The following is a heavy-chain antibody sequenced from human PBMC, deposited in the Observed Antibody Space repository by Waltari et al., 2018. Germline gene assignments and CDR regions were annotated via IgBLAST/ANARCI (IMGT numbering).Heavy chain of an antibody. J-gene: IGHJ4*02. V-gene: IGHV3-23*01. CDR1: GFTFSSYA. CDR3: ARDGPAAACPDY. D-gene: IGHD6-13*01. CDR2: ISGSGGST. Sequence: EVQLLESGGGLVQPGGSLRLSCAASGFTFSSYAMSWVRQAPGKGLEWVSAISGSGGSTYYADSVRGRFTISRDNAKNSLYLQMNSLRAEDTAVYYCARDGPAAACPDYWGQGTLVIVSS.